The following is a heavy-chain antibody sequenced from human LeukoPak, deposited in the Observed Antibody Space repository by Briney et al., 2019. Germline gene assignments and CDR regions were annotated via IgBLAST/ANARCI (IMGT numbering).Heavy chain of an antibody. CDR1: GGSISSSSYY. D-gene: IGHD6-19*01. J-gene: IGHJ6*03. CDR2: IYYSGST. Sequence: SETLSLTCTVSGGSISSSSYYWGWIRQPPGKGLEGIGSIYYSGSTYYNPSLQSRVTISVDTSKNQFSLKLSSVTAADTAVYYCARVGYSSGWTHRIYYYYIDVWGKGTTVTISS. CDR3: ARVGYSSGWTHRIYYYYIDV. V-gene: IGHV4-39*07.